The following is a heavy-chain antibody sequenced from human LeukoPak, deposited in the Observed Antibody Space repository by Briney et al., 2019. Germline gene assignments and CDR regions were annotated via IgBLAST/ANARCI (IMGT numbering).Heavy chain of an antibody. CDR2: THPGDSDT. CDR3: ARLSWDQYFFDY. D-gene: IGHD6-13*01. Sequence: GESLKISCKGSGYSFATYWIGWVRQMSGKGLEWMGITHPGDSDTRYSPSFQGQVTISADRSIRTAYLRWSSLKASDTAIYYCARLSWDQYFFDYWGQGTLVTVSS. V-gene: IGHV5-51*01. CDR1: GYSFATYW. J-gene: IGHJ4*02.